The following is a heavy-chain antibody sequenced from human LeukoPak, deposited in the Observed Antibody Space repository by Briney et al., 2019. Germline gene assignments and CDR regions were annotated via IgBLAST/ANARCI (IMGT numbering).Heavy chain of an antibody. V-gene: IGHV4-39*07. D-gene: IGHD3-22*01. CDR2: FYSSGST. CDR1: GDSISSIISY. Sequence: SETLSLTCTVSGDSISSIISYWGWVRQPPGKGLEWIGTFYSSGSTHYNPSLKSRVTISVDTSKNQFSLKLSSVTAADTAVYYCASGGRDSYDTGGYSPDYWGQGTLVTVSS. CDR3: ASGGRDSYDTGGYSPDY. J-gene: IGHJ4*02.